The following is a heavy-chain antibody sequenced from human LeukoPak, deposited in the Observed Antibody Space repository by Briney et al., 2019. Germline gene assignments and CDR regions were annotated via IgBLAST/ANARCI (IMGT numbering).Heavy chain of an antibody. J-gene: IGHJ4*02. CDR3: ARHFKARGYSYGP. CDR2: IYYSGST. Sequence: SQTQSLACTVSGGSISSSSYYWGWIRQTPGKGLEWIGSIYYSGSTYYNPSLKSRVTISVDTSKNQFSLKLSSVTAADTAVYYCARHFKARGYSYGPWGQGTLVTVSS. D-gene: IGHD5-18*01. V-gene: IGHV4-39*01. CDR1: GGSISSSSYY.